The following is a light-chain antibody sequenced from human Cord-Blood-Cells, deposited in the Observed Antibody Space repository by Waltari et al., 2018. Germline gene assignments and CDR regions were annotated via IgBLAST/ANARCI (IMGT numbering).Light chain of an antibody. CDR1: SSAVGGYNY. CDR2: DVS. V-gene: IGLV2-14*03. CDR3: SSYTSSSTWV. Sequence: QSALTQPASVSGSPGQSITIPGTGTSSAVGGYNYVSWYQQHPGKAPKLMIYDVSNRPSGVSNRFSGSKSGNTASLTISGLQAEDEADYYCSSYTSSSTWVFGGATKLTVL. J-gene: IGLJ3*02.